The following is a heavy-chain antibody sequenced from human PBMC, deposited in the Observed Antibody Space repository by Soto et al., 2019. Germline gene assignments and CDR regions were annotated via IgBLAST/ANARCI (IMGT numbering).Heavy chain of an antibody. CDR2: THYSGTT. D-gene: IGHD6-6*01. V-gene: IGHV4-39*02. CDR1: GGSISSGSYY. CDR3: ARDTGIAARPADY. J-gene: IGHJ4*02. Sequence: SETLSLTCSVSGGSISSGSYYWGWIRQPPGKGLEWIASTHYSGTTYYNPSLRSRVSISVDTSKSQFSLKLSSVTAADTAVYYGARDTGIAARPADYWGQGALVTVSS.